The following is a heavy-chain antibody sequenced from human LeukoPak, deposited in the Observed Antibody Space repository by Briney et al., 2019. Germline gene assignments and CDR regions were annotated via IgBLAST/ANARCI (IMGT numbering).Heavy chain of an antibody. CDR1: GGSISSYY. Sequence: SETLSLTCTVSGGSISSYYWSWIRQPPGKGLEWIGYIYYSGSTNYNPSLKSRVTISVDTSKNQFSLKLSSVTAAGTAVYYCGGGWFGELLGGYWGQGTLVTVSS. J-gene: IGHJ4*02. V-gene: IGHV4-59*01. CDR2: IYYSGST. CDR3: GGGWFGELLGGY. D-gene: IGHD3-10*01.